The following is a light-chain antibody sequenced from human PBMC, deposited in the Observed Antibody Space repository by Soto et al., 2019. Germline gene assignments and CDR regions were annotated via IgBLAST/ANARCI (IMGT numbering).Light chain of an antibody. CDR2: VAS. CDR3: QQSYSTPPT. V-gene: IGKV1-39*01. J-gene: IGKJ5*01. Sequence: DIQGTQSPSSLSASVGDRVTITCRASQSISSYLNWYQQKPGKAPTLLIYVASSLQSGVPSRCSGSGAGTDFTLTISSLQPEDFATYYCQQSYSTPPTFGQGTRLEIK. CDR1: QSISSY.